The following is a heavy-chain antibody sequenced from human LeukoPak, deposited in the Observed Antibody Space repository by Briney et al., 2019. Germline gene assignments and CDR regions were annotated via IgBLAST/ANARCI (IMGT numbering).Heavy chain of an antibody. D-gene: IGHD2-2*01. V-gene: IGHV1-69*13. CDR3: ARGGYCSSTSCYYYYYYYMDV. CDR2: IIPIFGTA. CDR1: GGTFSSYA. J-gene: IGHJ6*03. Sequence: SVKVSXKASGGTFSSYAISWVRQAPGQGLEWMGGIIPIFGTANYAQKFQGRVTITADESTSTAYMELSSLRSEDTAVYYCARGGYCSSTSCYYYYYYYMDVWGKGTTVTVSS.